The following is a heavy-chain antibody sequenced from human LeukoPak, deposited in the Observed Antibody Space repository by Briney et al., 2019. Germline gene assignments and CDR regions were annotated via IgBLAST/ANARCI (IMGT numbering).Heavy chain of an antibody. CDR1: GYTFTNYY. D-gene: IGHD2-15*01. CDR2: IYPGDSDT. V-gene: IGHV5-51*01. J-gene: IGHJ5*02. CDR3: AGVVADNWLDP. Sequence: GESLKISCNGSGYTFTNYYIAWVRQMPGKGLEWMGIIYPGDSDTRYSPSFKGQVTISADKSISTAYLQWSSLKASDTAMYYCAGVVADNWLDPWGQGTLVTVSS.